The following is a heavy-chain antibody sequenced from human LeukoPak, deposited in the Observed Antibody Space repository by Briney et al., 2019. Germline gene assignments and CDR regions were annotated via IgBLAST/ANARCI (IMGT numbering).Heavy chain of an antibody. Sequence: PSETLSLTCTVSGGSISSYYWSWIRQPPGKGLEWIGYIYYSGSTNYNPSLKSRVTISVDTSKNQFSLKLSSVTAADTAVYYCVRLGYTAMVSPELYYFDYWGQGTLVTVSS. CDR3: VRLGYTAMVSPELYYFDY. V-gene: IGHV4-59*08. CDR2: IYYSGST. CDR1: GGSISSYY. D-gene: IGHD5-18*01. J-gene: IGHJ4*02.